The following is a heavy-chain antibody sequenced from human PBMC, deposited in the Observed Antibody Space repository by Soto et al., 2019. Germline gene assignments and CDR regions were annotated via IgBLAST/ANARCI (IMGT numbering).Heavy chain of an antibody. Sequence: QVQLVQSGAEVKKPGASVKVSCKTSGYSFTKYGVNWVRQAPGQGLQWMGRINPNNGNTDYAQTLQGRLTITTDTSTSSAYMELGSLRSNDTAVYYCAREVRILGPGLAFDIWGPGTMVTVSS. J-gene: IGHJ3*02. V-gene: IGHV1-18*01. CDR3: AREVRILGPGLAFDI. CDR1: GYSFTKYG. D-gene: IGHD3-3*01. CDR2: INPNNGNT.